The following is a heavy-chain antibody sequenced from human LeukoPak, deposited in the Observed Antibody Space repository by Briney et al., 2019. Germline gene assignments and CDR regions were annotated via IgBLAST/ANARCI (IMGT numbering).Heavy chain of an antibody. D-gene: IGHD4-17*01. CDR3: AKGSTVTYLFDY. Sequence: GGSLRLSCAASGFTFSSYGMHWVRQAPGKGLEWVAFIRYDGSNKYYADSVKGRFTISRDNSKNTLYLQMSSLRAEDTAVYYCAKGSTVTYLFDYWGQGTLVTVSS. V-gene: IGHV3-30*02. CDR1: GFTFSSYG. J-gene: IGHJ4*02. CDR2: IRYDGSNK.